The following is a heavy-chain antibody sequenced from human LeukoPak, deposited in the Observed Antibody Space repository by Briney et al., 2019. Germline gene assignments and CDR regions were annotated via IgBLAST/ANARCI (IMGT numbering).Heavy chain of an antibody. D-gene: IGHD3-9*01. CDR2: IYYSGST. CDR3: ASDDILTGYYRY. J-gene: IGHJ4*02. V-gene: IGHV4-59*01. Sequence: PSETLSLTCTGSGGSISSYYWSWIRQPPGRGLEWIGYIYYSGSTNYNPSLKSRVTISVDTSKNQFSLKLSSVTAADTAVYYCASDDILTGYYRYWGQGTLVTVSS. CDR1: GGSISSYY.